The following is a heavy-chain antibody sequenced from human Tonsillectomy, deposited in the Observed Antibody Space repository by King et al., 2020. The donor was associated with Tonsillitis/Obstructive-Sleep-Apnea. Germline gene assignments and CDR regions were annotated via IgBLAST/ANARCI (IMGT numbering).Heavy chain of an antibody. J-gene: IGHJ4*02. CDR2: ISYDGSNK. V-gene: IGHV3-30*04. Sequence: VQLVESGGGVVQPGRSLRLSCAASGFTFSSYAMHWVRQAPGKGLEWVAVISYDGSNKYYAESVKGRFTISRDNSKNTLYLQMNSLRAEDTAVYYCARYLYCDFFSANFDYWGQGNLVTVSS. CDR1: GFTFSSYA. CDR3: ARYLYCDFFSANFDY. D-gene: IGHD3-3*01.